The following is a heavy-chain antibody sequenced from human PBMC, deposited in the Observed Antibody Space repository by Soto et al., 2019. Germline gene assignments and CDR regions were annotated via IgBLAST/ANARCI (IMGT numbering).Heavy chain of an antibody. CDR1: GGSFSSSPYY. CDR2: IHYTGTT. J-gene: IGHJ5*02. D-gene: IGHD6-13*01. CDR3: ATQAVGSSWYYWFDP. Sequence: QLQLQESGPGLVKPSETLSLTCSVSGGSFSSSPYYWGWIRQSPGKGLEWIGGIHYTGTTYYNPSLRGRVTFSLDTSRPQFSLRRGSVPAANPAVYYWATQAVGSSWYYWFDPWGKGTLVTVSS. V-gene: IGHV4-39*01.